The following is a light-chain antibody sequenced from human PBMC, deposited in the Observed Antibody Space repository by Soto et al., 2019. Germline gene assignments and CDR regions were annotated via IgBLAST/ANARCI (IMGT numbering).Light chain of an antibody. CDR3: QQFGSSPGFT. V-gene: IGKV3-20*01. J-gene: IGKJ3*01. CDR2: GAS. Sequence: DIVLTQSPGTLSLSPGERATLSCRASQSINSRYLAWYQQKPGQDPRLLIYGASSRATGIPDRFSGSGSGTDFTLTISRLEPEDFAVYYCQQFGSSPGFTFGPGTKVDIK. CDR1: QSINSRY.